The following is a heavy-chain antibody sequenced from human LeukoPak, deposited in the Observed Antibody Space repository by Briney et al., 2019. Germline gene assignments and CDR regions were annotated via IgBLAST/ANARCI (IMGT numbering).Heavy chain of an antibody. CDR2: IRYDGSNK. J-gene: IGHJ4*02. CDR1: GFTFSNYG. D-gene: IGHD3-10*01. CDR3: AKDGEYYYGSGSYYTADY. Sequence: GGSLRLSCAASGFTFSNYGMHWVRQAPGKGLEWVAFIRYDGSNKYYADSVKGRFTISRDNSKNTLYLQMNSLRAEDTAVYYCAKDGEYYYGSGSYYTADYWGQGALVTVSS. V-gene: IGHV3-30*02.